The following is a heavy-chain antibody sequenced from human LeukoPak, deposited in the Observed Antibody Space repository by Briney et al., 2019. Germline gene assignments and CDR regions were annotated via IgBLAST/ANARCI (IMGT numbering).Heavy chain of an antibody. J-gene: IGHJ5*02. CDR1: GGSISSYY. CDR3: ARGGLWFGELSWFDP. CDR2: IYYSGST. D-gene: IGHD3-10*01. V-gene: IGHV4-59*01. Sequence: PSETLSLICTVSGGSISSYYWSWIRHPPGKAREWIGYIYYSGSTNYNPSLQSRVAISVDASKSQFALKLSSVTAADPAVYYCARGGLWFGELSWFDPWGQGTLVTVSS.